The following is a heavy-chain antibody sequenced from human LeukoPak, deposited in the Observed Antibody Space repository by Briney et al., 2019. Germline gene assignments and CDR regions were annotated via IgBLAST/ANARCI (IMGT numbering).Heavy chain of an antibody. D-gene: IGHD3-22*01. CDR2: INPNSGGT. Sequence: ASVKVSCKASGYTFTGYYMHWVRQAPGQGLEWMGLINPNSGGTNYAQKFQGRVTMTRDTSISTAYMELSRLRSDDTAVYYCARPLYDSSGYYYVAAFDIWGQGTMVTVSS. J-gene: IGHJ3*02. V-gene: IGHV1-2*02. CDR3: ARPLYDSSGYYYVAAFDI. CDR1: GYTFTGYY.